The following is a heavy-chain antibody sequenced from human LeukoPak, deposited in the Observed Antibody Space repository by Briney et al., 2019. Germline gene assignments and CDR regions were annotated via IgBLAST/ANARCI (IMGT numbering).Heavy chain of an antibody. V-gene: IGHV3-23*01. Sequence: GGSLRLSCTASEFSFSSYAMSWVRQAPGKGLEWVSSISGSGSGTYYADSVKGRFTISRDNARNSLYLQMNSLRVEDTAMYYCARLSTAVIDSDYWGQGTLVTVSS. CDR2: ISGSGSGT. D-gene: IGHD6-19*01. CDR1: EFSFSSYA. J-gene: IGHJ4*02. CDR3: ARLSTAVIDSDY.